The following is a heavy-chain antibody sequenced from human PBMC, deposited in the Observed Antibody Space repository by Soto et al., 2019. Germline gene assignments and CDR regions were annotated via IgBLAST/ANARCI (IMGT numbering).Heavy chain of an antibody. CDR3: AKDYSSSWQYYFDY. D-gene: IGHD6-13*01. V-gene: IGHV3-30*18. Sequence: LRLSCAASGFTFSSYGMHWVRQAPGKGLEWVAVTSYDGSNKYYADSVKGRFTISRDNSKNTLYLQMNSLRAEDTAVYYCAKDYSSSWQYYFDYWGQGTLVTVSS. CDR1: GFTFSSYG. CDR2: TSYDGSNK. J-gene: IGHJ4*02.